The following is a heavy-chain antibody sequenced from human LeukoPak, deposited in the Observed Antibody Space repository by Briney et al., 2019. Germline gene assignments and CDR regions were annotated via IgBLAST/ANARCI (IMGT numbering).Heavy chain of an antibody. V-gene: IGHV4-38-2*02. CDR3: AVTTGFGYYFDY. D-gene: IGHD4-17*01. Sequence: SETLSLTCTVSGYSISSGYYWGWIRQPPGKGLEWIGSIYYSGSTYYNPSLKSRVTISVDTSKNQFSLKLSSVTAADTAVYYCAVTTGFGYYFDYWGQGTLVTVSS. CDR2: IYYSGST. J-gene: IGHJ4*02. CDR1: GYSISSGYY.